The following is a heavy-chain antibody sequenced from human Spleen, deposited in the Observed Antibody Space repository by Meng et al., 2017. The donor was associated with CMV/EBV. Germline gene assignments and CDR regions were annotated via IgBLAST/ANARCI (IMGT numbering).Heavy chain of an antibody. CDR1: GYTFTAHY. CDR2: IHPHRGDT. D-gene: IGHD3-16*01. J-gene: IGHJ5*01. Sequence: ASVKVSCKASGYTFTAHYFHWVRQAPGQGLEWMGWIHPHRGDTNYAQQFQGRVTLTRDTSINTGYMELTSVTAADTAVYYCTRGNTALWDSDSWGHGTLVTVSS. CDR3: TRGNTALWDSDS. V-gene: IGHV1-2*02.